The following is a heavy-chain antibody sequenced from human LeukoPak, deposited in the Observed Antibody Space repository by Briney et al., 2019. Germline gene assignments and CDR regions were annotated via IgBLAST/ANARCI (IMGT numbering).Heavy chain of an antibody. D-gene: IGHD4-17*01. CDR2: IKQDGSEK. Sequence: GGSLRLSCAASGFTFSSYWMTWVRQAPGKGLEWMANIKQDGSEKYYVDSVKGRFTISRDNAKYSLSLQMNSLRAEDTAVYYCARRDHGDYGEEYWGQGTLVTVSS. CDR1: GFTFSSYW. V-gene: IGHV3-7*01. CDR3: ARRDHGDYGEEY. J-gene: IGHJ4*02.